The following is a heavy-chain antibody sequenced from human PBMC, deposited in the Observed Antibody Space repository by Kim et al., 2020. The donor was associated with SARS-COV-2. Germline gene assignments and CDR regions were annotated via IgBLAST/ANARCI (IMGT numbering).Heavy chain of an antibody. D-gene: IGHD1-26*01. J-gene: IGHJ6*02. Sequence: SETLSLTCTVSGGSISSYYWSWIRQPPGKGLEWIGYIYYSGSTNYNPSLKSRVTISVDTSKNQFSLKLSSVTAADTAVYYCARGRARLAATNYYYYYGMDVWGQGTPVTVSS. CDR1: GGSISSYY. CDR2: IYYSGST. CDR3: ARGRARLAATNYYYYYGMDV. V-gene: IGHV4-59*01.